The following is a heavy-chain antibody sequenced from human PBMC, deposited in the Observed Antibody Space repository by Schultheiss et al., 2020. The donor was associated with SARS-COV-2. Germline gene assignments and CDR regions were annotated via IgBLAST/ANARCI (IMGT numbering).Heavy chain of an antibody. CDR2: ISSSSSYI. Sequence: GESLKISCAASGFTFSSYSMNWVRQAPGKGLEWFSSISSSSSYIYYADSVKGRFTISRDNAKNSLYLQMNSLRAEDTAVYYCARGGEYSSSSSWFDPWGQGTLVTVSS. CDR3: ARGGEYSSSSSWFDP. V-gene: IGHV3-21*01. J-gene: IGHJ5*02. CDR1: GFTFSSYS. D-gene: IGHD6-6*01.